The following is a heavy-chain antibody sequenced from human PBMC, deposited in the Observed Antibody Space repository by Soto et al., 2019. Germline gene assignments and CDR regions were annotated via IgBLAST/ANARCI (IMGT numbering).Heavy chain of an antibody. CDR2: IYYSGST. Sequence: LSLTCTVSGGSISSGDYYWSWIRQPPGKGLEWIGYIYYSGSTYYNPSLKSRVTISVDTSKNQFSLKLSSVTAADTAVYYCARDGITRRSSWYTTNYYYYGMDVWGQGTTVTVSS. CDR3: ARDGITRRSSWYTTNYYYYGMDV. J-gene: IGHJ6*02. D-gene: IGHD6-13*01. CDR1: GGSISSGDYY. V-gene: IGHV4-30-4*01.